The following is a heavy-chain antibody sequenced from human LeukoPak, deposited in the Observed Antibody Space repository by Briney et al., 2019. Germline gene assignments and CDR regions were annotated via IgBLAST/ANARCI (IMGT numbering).Heavy chain of an antibody. CDR3: ARGADYYYYGMDV. CDR1: GGSISSYY. J-gene: IGHJ6*02. CDR2: IYYSGST. Sequence: SETLSLTCTVSGGSISSYYWSWIRQPPGKGLEWIGYIYYSGSTNYNPSPKSRVTISVDTSKNQFSLKLSSVTAADTAVYYCARGADYYYYGMDVWGQGTTVTVSS. V-gene: IGHV4-59*08.